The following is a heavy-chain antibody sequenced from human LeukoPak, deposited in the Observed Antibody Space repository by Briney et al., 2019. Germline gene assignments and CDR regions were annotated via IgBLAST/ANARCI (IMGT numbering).Heavy chain of an antibody. CDR3: ARAMGGYGDYVGMDV. CDR2: ISSSSSYI. V-gene: IGHV3-21*01. J-gene: IGHJ6*02. Sequence: MSGGSLRLSCAASGFTFSNAWMSWVRQAPGKGLEWVSSISSSSSYIYYADSVKGRFTISRDNAKNSLYLQMNSLRAEDTAVYYCARAMGGYGDYVGMDVWGQGTTVTVSS. D-gene: IGHD4-17*01. CDR1: GFTFSNAW.